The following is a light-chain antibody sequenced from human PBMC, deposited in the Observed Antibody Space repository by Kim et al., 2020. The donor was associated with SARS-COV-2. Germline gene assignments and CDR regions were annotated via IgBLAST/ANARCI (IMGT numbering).Light chain of an antibody. CDR2: RSL. CDR1: NSNIGRNL. CDR3: AARDDSLSAYV. V-gene: IGLV1-47*01. Sequence: GQRVTIACSQSNSNIGRNLVCWYQHLPGTAPKLLIYRSLERTSGVPDRFSASKSGTSASLAISGLRSEDEADYYCAARDDSLSAYVFGTGTKVTVL. J-gene: IGLJ1*01.